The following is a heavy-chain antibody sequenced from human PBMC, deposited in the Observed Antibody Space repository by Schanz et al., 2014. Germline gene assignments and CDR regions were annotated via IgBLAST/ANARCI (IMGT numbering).Heavy chain of an antibody. V-gene: IGHV1-69*09. CDR3: ARGPSQGYSYGHNIGAYYYGMDV. J-gene: IGHJ6*02. CDR2: IIPVLAIA. CDR1: GGTFSSYT. Sequence: QVHLVQSGAEVHKPGSSVKVSCKASGGTFSSYTISWIRQAPGQGLEWMGRIIPVLAIADYAQKFQGRVTITADKSTSTASMELSSLRSEDTAVYYCARGPSQGYSYGHNIGAYYYGMDVWGQGTTVTVSS. D-gene: IGHD5-18*01.